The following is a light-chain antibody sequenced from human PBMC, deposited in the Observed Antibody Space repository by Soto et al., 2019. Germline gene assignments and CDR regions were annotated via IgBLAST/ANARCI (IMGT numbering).Light chain of an antibody. CDR3: CSYAGSFYV. CDR2: DVS. V-gene: IGLV2-11*01. Sequence: QSVLTQPRSVSGSPGQSVTISCPGTSRDVGGYNYVSWYQQHPGKAPKLMIYDVSKRPSGVPDRFSGSKSGNTASLTISGLQAEDEADYYCCSYAGSFYVFGTGTKVTVL. J-gene: IGLJ1*01. CDR1: SRDVGGYNY.